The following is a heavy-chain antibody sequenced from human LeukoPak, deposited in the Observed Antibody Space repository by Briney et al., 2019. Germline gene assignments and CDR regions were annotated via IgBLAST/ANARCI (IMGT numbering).Heavy chain of an antibody. CDR2: INHSGST. V-gene: IGHV4-34*01. D-gene: IGHD3-22*01. Sequence: SETLSLTCAVYGGSFSGYYWSWIRQPPGKGLEWIGEINHSGSTNYNPSLQSRVTISVDTSKNQFSLKLSSVTAADTAVYYCARVVGGYYTSYYYYYMDVWGKGTTVTVSS. J-gene: IGHJ6*03. CDR3: ARVVGGYYTSYYYYYMDV. CDR1: GGSFSGYY.